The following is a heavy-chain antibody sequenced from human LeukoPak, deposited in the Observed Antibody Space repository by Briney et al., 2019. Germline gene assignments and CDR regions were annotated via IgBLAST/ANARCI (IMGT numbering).Heavy chain of an antibody. J-gene: IGHJ3*02. CDR3: AREALEWSPPDI. CDR1: GFTFGDHY. CDR2: ISNTGNTI. V-gene: IGHV3-11*04. D-gene: IGHD3-3*01. Sequence: GGSLRLSCVTSGFTFGDHYMTWLRQAPGKGLEWVSYISNTGNTIYYADSVKGRFTISRDNSKNTLYLQMNNMRTEDTAVYYCAREALEWSPPDIWGQGTTVTVSS.